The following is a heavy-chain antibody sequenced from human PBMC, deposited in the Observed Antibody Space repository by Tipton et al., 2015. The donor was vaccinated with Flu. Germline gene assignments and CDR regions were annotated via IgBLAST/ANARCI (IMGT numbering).Heavy chain of an antibody. Sequence: VQLVQSGGGLVQPGRSLRLSCAAYGFTFEDYAMHWVRQVPGKGLEWVSGISWDSGTIGYAEFVKGRFTISRDNAKNSLYLQMNSLRAEDTALYYCVKGVSVSWPPGNGVDPWGPGTLVAVSS. D-gene: IGHD2-15*01. CDR2: ISWDSGTI. V-gene: IGHV3-9*01. CDR3: VKGVSVSWPPGNGVDP. CDR1: GFTFEDYA. J-gene: IGHJ5*02.